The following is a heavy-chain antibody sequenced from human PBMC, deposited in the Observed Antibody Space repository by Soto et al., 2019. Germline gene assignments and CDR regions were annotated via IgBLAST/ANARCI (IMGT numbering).Heavy chain of an antibody. CDR1: GGTFSSYT. CDR2: IIPILGIA. V-gene: IGHV1-69*02. D-gene: IGHD3-10*01. J-gene: IGHJ4*02. CDR3: ALWFGVPNWFDY. Sequence: SVKVSCKASGGTFSSYTISWVRQAPGQGLEWVGRIIPILGIANYAQKFQGRVTITADKSTSTAYMELSSLRSEDTAVYYCALWFGVPNWFDYWGQGTLVTVSS.